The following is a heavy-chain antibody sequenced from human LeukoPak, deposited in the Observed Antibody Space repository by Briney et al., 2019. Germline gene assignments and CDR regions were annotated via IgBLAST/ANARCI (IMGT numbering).Heavy chain of an antibody. D-gene: IGHD4-23*01. CDR3: ARVNSDYGGMRPPPGFDY. CDR2: IKQDVGEK. Sequence: GGSLRLPCAASGFTFSSYGMHWVRQAPGKGLEWVANIKQDVGEKFYVFSVQRPFPLSRDHAKNSLYLQMNSLRAEDTAVYYCARVNSDYGGMRPPPGFDYWGQGTLVTVSS. CDR1: GFTFSSYG. V-gene: IGHV3-7*01. J-gene: IGHJ4*02.